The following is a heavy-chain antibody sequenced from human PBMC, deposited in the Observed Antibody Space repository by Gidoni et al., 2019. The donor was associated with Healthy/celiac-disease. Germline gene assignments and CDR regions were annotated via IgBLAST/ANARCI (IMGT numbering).Heavy chain of an antibody. V-gene: IGHV3-30*18. CDR1: GFTFSSYA. CDR3: AKEMGGYCSSTSCYGGIDP. D-gene: IGHD2-2*01. CDR2: ISYDGSNK. J-gene: IGHJ5*02. Sequence: QVQLVESGGGVVQPGRSLRLSCAAPGFTFSSYAMHWVRQAPGKGLEWVAVISYDGSNKYYADSVKGRFTISRDNSKNTLYLQMNSLRAEDTAVYYCAKEMGGYCSSTSCYGGIDPWGQGTLVTVSS.